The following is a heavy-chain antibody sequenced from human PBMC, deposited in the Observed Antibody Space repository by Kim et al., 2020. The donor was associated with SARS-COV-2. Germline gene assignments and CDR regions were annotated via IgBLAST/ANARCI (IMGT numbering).Heavy chain of an antibody. D-gene: IGHD3-9*01. CDR2: ISSSSSYT. CDR3: ARVAGYDILTGYYPFDY. CDR1: GFTFSDYY. Sequence: GGSLRLSCAASGFTFSDYYMSWIRQAPGKGLEWVSYISSSSSYTNYADSVKGRFTISRDNAKNSLYLQMNSLRAEDTAVYYCARVAGYDILTGYYPFDYWGQGTLVTVSS. V-gene: IGHV3-11*05. J-gene: IGHJ4*02.